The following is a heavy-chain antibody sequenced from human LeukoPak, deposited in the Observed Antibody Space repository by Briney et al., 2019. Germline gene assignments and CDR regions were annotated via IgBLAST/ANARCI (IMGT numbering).Heavy chain of an antibody. CDR2: ISAYNGNT. V-gene: IGHV1-18*01. J-gene: IGHJ6*02. CDR1: GYTFTSYG. CDR3: ARGVVAAAGTDYYYGMDV. Sequence: ASVKVSCKASGYTFTSYGISWVRQAPGQGLEWMGWISAYNGNTNYAQKLQGRVTMTTDTSTSTAYMELRSLRSEDTAVYYCARGVVAAAGTDYYYGMDVWGQGTTVTVSS. D-gene: IGHD6-13*01.